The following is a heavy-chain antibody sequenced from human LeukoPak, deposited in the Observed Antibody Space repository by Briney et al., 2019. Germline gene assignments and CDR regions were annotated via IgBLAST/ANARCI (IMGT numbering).Heavy chain of an antibody. V-gene: IGHV3-11*04. Sequence: PGGSLRLSCEASGFSFSNYFISWIRQAPGKGLEWVSYITNSGRSTNYADAVKGRFTISRDNTKKSVYLEMTDLRPEATAVYYCAREASGNYYVFDSWGQGTLVTVSS. J-gene: IGHJ4*02. CDR2: ITNSGRST. CDR1: GFSFSNYF. D-gene: IGHD1-26*01. CDR3: AREASGNYYVFDS.